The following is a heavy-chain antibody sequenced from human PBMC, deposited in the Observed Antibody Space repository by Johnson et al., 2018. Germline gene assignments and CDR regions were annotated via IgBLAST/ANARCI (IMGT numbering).Heavy chain of an antibody. J-gene: IGHJ1*01. CDR2: ISYDGSNK. CDR1: DNYG. CDR3: AKDRPEYYYDSSGFQH. V-gene: IGHV3-33*05. Sequence: VQLVETGGGVVQPGRSLRLSCAASDNYGMHWVRQAPGKGLEWVAVISYDGSNKYYADSVKGRFTISRDNSKNTLYLQMNSLRAEDTAVYYCAKDRPEYYYDSSGFQHWGQGTLVTVSS. D-gene: IGHD3-22*01.